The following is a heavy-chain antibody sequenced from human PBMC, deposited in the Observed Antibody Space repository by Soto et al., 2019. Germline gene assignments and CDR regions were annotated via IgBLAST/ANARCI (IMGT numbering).Heavy chain of an antibody. V-gene: IGHV3-11*06. Sequence: GGSLRLSCAASGFTFSDYYMSWIRQAPGKGLEWVSYISSSSSYTNYADSVKGRFTISRDNAKNSLYLQMNSLRAEDTAVYYCARDLGYYDSSGYPTYNWFDPWGQGTLVTVSS. CDR3: ARDLGYYDSSGYPTYNWFDP. CDR2: ISSSSSYT. CDR1: GFTFSDYY. D-gene: IGHD3-22*01. J-gene: IGHJ5*02.